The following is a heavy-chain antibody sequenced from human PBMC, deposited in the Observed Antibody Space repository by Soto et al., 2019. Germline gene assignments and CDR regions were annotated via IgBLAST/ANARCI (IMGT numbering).Heavy chain of an antibody. V-gene: IGHV1-2*04. CDR1: GDSFNDYY. D-gene: IGHD5-12*01. Sequence: QVQLVQSGAEVRKPGASVTVSCRSSGDSFNDYYIHWVRQAPGQGFEWMGWINPNGGVTKYAQKFQGWVSMTRATSIRTVYMQLSRLRSDDTAVYYCARESGGATATLDYYYFYMDVWGTGTTVNVSS. CDR3: ARESGGATATLDYYYFYMDV. J-gene: IGHJ6*03. CDR2: INPNGGVT.